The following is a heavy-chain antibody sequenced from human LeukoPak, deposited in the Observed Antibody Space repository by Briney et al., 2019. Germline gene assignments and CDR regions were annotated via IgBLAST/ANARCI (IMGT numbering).Heavy chain of an antibody. Sequence: SETLSLTCNVSGGSISTETYYWAWVRQPPGKGLEWIGSIHHSGSTYDNATLQSRLSLSVDTSKSQFSLRLSSVTAADTAVYYCARHDCSSTNCRCFDYWGQGTLVAVSS. CDR1: GGSISTETYY. J-gene: IGHJ4*02. V-gene: IGHV4-39*01. CDR3: ARHDCSSTNCRCFDY. CDR2: IHHSGST. D-gene: IGHD2-2*01.